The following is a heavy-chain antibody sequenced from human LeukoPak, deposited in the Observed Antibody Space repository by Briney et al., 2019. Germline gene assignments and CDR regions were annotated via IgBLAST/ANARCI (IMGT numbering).Heavy chain of an antibody. CDR3: ARDHDWAFHY. CDR1: GCTFTGYW. J-gene: IGHJ4*02. D-gene: IGHD3-9*01. CDR2: INHNAEII. Sequence: GGSLRLSCAASGCTFTGYWRSWVRQAPGEGLEWIAYINHNAEIIYYADSVKGRFTISRDNAKNSLSLQMTSLRDEDTAVYYCARDHDWAFHYWGQGTRVTVSS. V-gene: IGHV3-48*02.